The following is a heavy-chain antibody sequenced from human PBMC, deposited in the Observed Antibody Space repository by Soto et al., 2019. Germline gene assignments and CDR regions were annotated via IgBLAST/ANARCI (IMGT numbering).Heavy chain of an antibody. CDR2: ISAYNGNT. Sequence: ASVKVSCKASGYTFTSYGISWVRQAPGQGLEWMGWISAYNGNTNYAQRLQGRVTMTTDTSTSTAYMELRSLRSDDTAVYYCAREGYSSGWYYFDYWGQGTLVTVSS. J-gene: IGHJ4*02. CDR3: AREGYSSGWYYFDY. D-gene: IGHD6-19*01. V-gene: IGHV1-18*04. CDR1: GYTFTSYG.